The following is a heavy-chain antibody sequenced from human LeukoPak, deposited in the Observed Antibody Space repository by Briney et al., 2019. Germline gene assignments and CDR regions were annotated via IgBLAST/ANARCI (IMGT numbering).Heavy chain of an antibody. J-gene: IGHJ4*02. CDR2: TNQDGSKN. CDR3: ATTVAGYPDDYFDY. CDR1: GFTVSSNY. V-gene: IGHV3-7*01. Sequence: GSLRLSCAASGFTVSSNYMSWVRQAPGKGLERVAHTNQDGSKNYYVDSVRGRFTISRDNAKNSLYLQMNSLKAEDTAVYYCATTVAGYPDDYFDYWAREPWSLSPQ. D-gene: IGHD6-19*01.